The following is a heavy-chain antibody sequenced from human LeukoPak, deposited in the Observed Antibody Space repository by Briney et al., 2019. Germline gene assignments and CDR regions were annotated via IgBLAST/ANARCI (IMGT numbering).Heavy chain of an antibody. J-gene: IGHJ5*02. CDR1: GGSFSGYY. CDR3: ARHGPPRITMVRGVHRLYNWFDP. CDR2: INHSGST. Sequence: PSETLSLTCAVYGGSFSGYYWSWIRQPPGKGLEWIGEINHSGSTNYNPSLKSRVTISVDTSKNQFSLKLSSVTAADTAVYYCARHGPPRITMVRGVHRLYNWFDPWGQGTLVTVSS. D-gene: IGHD3-10*01. V-gene: IGHV4-34*01.